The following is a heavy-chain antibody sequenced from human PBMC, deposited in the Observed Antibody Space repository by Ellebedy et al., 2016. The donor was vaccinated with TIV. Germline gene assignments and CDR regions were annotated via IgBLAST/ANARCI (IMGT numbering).Heavy chain of an antibody. V-gene: IGHV3-23*01. CDR1: GFTFSRYA. J-gene: IGHJ4*02. CDR2: INGKSDTT. CDR3: ARRFDY. Sequence: GGSLRLXXGASGFTFSRYAMSWVRQAPGKGLEWVSVINGKSDTTKYGDSVKGRFTISRDNAKNSLYLQMNSLRAEDTAVYYCARRFDYWGQGTLVTVSS. D-gene: IGHD5-24*01.